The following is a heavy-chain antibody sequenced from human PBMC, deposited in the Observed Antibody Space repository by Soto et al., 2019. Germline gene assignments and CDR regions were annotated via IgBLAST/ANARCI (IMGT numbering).Heavy chain of an antibody. Sequence: GXSAKVSFKASSFTVYYLHWVRQAAVQGLEWMGRINPNTGVTDYAQRFQGRVTMTSDTSITTAFMDLSNVDFDDTAVYYCALERQLNSPSDGFDIWGQGTMVTVSS. CDR3: ALERQLNSPSDGFDI. CDR1: SFTVYY. V-gene: IGHV1-2*02. J-gene: IGHJ3*02. CDR2: INPNTGVT. D-gene: IGHD6-13*01.